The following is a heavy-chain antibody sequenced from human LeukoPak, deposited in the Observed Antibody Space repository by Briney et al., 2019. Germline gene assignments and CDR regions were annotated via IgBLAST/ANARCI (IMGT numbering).Heavy chain of an antibody. CDR1: GFTFSSYG. CDR3: VRDRAEGRAWVEFDP. CDR2: VYSDGLT. Sequence: TGGSLRLSCAASGFTFSSYGMSWVRQAPGKGREGVSLVYSDGLTNYPNSVHRRFTISRDNSKNTLYLQMNNLRVEDTAIYHCVRDRAEGRAWVEFDPWGQGILVTVSS. J-gene: IGHJ5*02. V-gene: IGHV3-66*02.